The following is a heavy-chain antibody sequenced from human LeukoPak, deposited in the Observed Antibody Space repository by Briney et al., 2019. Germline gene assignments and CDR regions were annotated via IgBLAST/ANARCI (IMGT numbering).Heavy chain of an antibody. CDR1: GFTFTSSA. V-gene: IGHV1-58*02. D-gene: IGHD2-15*01. J-gene: IGHJ4*02. CDR3: AAAPPLGYCSGGSCYQFDY. CDR2: IVVGSGNT. Sequence: SVKVSCKASGFTFTSSAMQWVRRARGQRLEWIGWIVVGSGNTNYAQKFQERVTITRDMSTSTAYMELSSLRSEDTAVYYCAAAPPLGYCSGGSCYQFDYWGQGTLVTVSS.